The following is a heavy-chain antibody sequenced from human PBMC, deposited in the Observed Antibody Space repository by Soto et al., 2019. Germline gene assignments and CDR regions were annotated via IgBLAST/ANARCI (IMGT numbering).Heavy chain of an antibody. V-gene: IGHV1-69*01. CDR3: GLLPG. CDR2: IIPGFAIP. Sequence: QVQLVQSGSEVKKPGSSVKVSCKASGGTFSTFAFSWVRQAPGQGLEWMGGIIPGFAIPTYSQNFQGRLTITADESTSTIYMELVNLRSEDTAVYYFGLLPGWGLGTLVTVSS. CDR1: GGTFSTFA. J-gene: IGHJ4*01. D-gene: IGHD3-10*01.